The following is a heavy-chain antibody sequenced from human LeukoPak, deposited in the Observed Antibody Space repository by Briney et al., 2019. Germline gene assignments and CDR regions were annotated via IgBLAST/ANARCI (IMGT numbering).Heavy chain of an antibody. Sequence: GGSLRLSCTASGFTFGDYAMSWVRQAPGKGLEWVSAISGSGGSTYYADSVKGRFTISGDNSKNTLYLQMNSLRAEDTAVYYCAKGGQHIVVVTALYYFDYWGQGTLVTVSS. J-gene: IGHJ4*02. CDR2: ISGSGGST. CDR1: GFTFGDYA. D-gene: IGHD2-21*02. V-gene: IGHV3-23*01. CDR3: AKGGQHIVVVTALYYFDY.